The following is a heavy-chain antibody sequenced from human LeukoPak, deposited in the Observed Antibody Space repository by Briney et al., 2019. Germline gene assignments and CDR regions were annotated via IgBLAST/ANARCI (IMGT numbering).Heavy chain of an antibody. V-gene: IGHV3-23*01. CDR3: GKNGSGYSNGYSPY. CDR2: ISGSGGST. Sequence: PGGSLRLSCAASGFTFSSYAMSWVRQAPGKGLEWVSAISGSGGSTYYADSVKGRFTISRDNSKNTLYLQMNSLRAEDRAVYYCGKNGSGYSNGYSPYWARGTLATVPS. J-gene: IGHJ4*02. D-gene: IGHD5-18*01. CDR1: GFTFSSYA.